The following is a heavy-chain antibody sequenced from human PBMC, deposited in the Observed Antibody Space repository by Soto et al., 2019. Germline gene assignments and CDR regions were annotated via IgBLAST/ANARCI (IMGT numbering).Heavy chain of an antibody. CDR3: AKDGRGSGSHYNSCGY. V-gene: IGHV3-53*01. D-gene: IGHD3-10*01. J-gene: IGHJ4*02. Sequence: EVQLVESGGGLIQPGGSLKLSCAASGFTVGNNYMSWVRQAPGKGLEWVPLIYSTGTTKYADSVNGRFTVSRDNAKNTLYLQMNSLRAEDTAVYYCAKDGRGSGSHYNSCGYWGQGTLVTVSS. CDR1: GFTVGNNY. CDR2: IYSTGTT.